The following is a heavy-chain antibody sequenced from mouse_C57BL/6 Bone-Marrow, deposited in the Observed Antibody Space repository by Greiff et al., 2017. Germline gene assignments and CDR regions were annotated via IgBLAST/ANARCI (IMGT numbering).Heavy chain of an antibody. J-gene: IGHJ4*01. Sequence: EVHLVESGGGLVKPGGSLKLSCAASGFTFSSYAMSWVRQTPEKRLEWVATISDGGSYTYYPDNVKGRFTISRDNAKNNLYLQMSHLKSEDTAMYYCARDRVGRSTMVPYAMDYWGQGTSVTVSS. CDR1: GFTFSSYA. CDR3: ARDRVGRSTMVPYAMDY. D-gene: IGHD2-1*01. V-gene: IGHV5-4*01. CDR2: ISDGGSYT.